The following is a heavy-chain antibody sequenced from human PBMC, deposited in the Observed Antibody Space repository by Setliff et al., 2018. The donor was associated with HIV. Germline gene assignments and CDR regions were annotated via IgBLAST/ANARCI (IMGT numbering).Heavy chain of an antibody. Sequence: PGGSLRLSCAASGFTFSSYAMTWVRQAPGKGLEWVSVMSGSGGSTYSADSVKGRFTISRDNSKNTLYLQMNSLRAEDTAIYYCVRDLTTIVTRKVFDIWGQGTMVTVSS. J-gene: IGHJ3*02. CDR2: MSGSGGST. D-gene: IGHD4-4*01. CDR3: VRDLTTIVTRKVFDI. V-gene: IGHV3-23*01. CDR1: GFTFSSYA.